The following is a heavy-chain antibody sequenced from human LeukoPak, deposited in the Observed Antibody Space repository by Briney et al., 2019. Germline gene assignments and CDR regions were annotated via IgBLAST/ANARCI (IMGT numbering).Heavy chain of an antibody. CDR3: ARRGAVTYAFDI. CDR1: GFTFDNYA. Sequence: GGSLRLSCAASGFTFDNYAMSWVRQAPGKGLEWVSRIKSDGSSTSYADSVKGRFTISRDNAKNTLYLQMKSLRAEDTAVYYCARRGAVTYAFDIWGQGTMVTVSS. D-gene: IGHD4-17*01. CDR2: IKSDGSST. J-gene: IGHJ3*02. V-gene: IGHV3-74*01.